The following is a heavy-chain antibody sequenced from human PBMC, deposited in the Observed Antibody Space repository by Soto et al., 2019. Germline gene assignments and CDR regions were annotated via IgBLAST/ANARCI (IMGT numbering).Heavy chain of an antibody. CDR2: FDPEDGET. J-gene: IGHJ5*02. D-gene: IGHD3-3*01. CDR1: GYTLTELS. V-gene: IGHV1-24*01. CDR3: ATGGSGYDFWSGFLDTWFDP. Sequence: ASVKVSCKVSGYTLTELSMHWVRQAPGKGLEWMGGFDPEDGETIYAQKFQGRVTMTEDTSTDTAYMELSSLRSEDTAVYYCATGGSGYDFWSGFLDTWFDPWGQGTLVTVSS.